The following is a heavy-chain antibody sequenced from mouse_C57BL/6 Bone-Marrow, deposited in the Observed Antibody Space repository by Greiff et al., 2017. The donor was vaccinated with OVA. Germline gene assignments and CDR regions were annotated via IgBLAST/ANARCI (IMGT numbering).Heavy chain of an antibody. CDR3: ARDDYDRGYAMDF. CDR1: GYTFTSYW. D-gene: IGHD2-4*01. Sequence: QVQLQQPGAELVMPGASVKLSCKASGYTFTSYWMHWVKQRPGQGLEWIGEIDPSDSYTNYNQKFKGKSTLTVDKSSSTAYMQLSSLTSGDSAVYYCARDDYDRGYAMDFWGQGTSVTVSS. CDR2: IDPSDSYT. V-gene: IGHV1-69*01. J-gene: IGHJ4*01.